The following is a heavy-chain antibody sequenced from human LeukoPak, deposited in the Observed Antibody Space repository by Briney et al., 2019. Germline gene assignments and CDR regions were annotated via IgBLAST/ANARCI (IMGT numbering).Heavy chain of an antibody. J-gene: IGHJ4*02. CDR1: GFTFSSYA. D-gene: IGHD2-2*01. V-gene: IGHV3-23*01. Sequence: GGSLRLSCAASGFTFSSYAMSWVRQAPGKGLEWVSAISGNGGTTYYADSVKGRFTISRDNSKNTLYLQMNSLRVEDTAVYYCAKHYQVIVVPAAVHWGQGTLVTVSS. CDR3: AKHYQVIVVPAAVH. CDR2: ISGNGGTT.